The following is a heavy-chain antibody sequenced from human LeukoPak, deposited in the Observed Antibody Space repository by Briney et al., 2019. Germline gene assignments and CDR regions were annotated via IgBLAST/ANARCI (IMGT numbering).Heavy chain of an antibody. Sequence: SETLSLTCAVYGGSFSGYYWSWIRQPPGKGLEWIGEINHSGSTNYNPSLKSRVTMSVDTSKNQFSLKLTSVTAADTAVYYCAKDLMGLMDYWGQGTLVTVSS. V-gene: IGHV4-34*01. D-gene: IGHD3-16*01. CDR1: GGSFSGYY. J-gene: IGHJ4*02. CDR2: INHSGST. CDR3: AKDLMGLMDY.